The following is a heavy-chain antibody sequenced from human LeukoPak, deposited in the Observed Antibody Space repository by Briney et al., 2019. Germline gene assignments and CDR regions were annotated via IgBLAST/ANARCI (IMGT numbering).Heavy chain of an antibody. J-gene: IGHJ2*01. V-gene: IGHV4-59*02. D-gene: IGHD2-21*01. CDR1: GGSVSSYY. CDR2: VYYSGST. CDR3: AREANSPTARYWYFDL. Sequence: ETLSLTCAVSGGSVSSYYWSWMRQPPGKGLEWIGYVYYSGSTNYNPALKSRVTISLDTSENQLSLKLSSVTAADTAVYYCAREANSPTARYWYFDLWGRGTQVTVSS.